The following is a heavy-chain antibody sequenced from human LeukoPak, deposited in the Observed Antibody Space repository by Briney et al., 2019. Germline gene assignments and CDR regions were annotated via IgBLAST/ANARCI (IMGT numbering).Heavy chain of an antibody. Sequence: GGSLRLSCAASGFTFRTYGMHWVRQAPGKGLEWVAFTWSDGSEKYYADSVKGRFTISRDNSENTLYLQMNSLRAEDTAVYYCARDLRIGYGDYGELDPWGQGTLVTVSS. CDR2: TWSDGSEK. D-gene: IGHD4-17*01. V-gene: IGHV3-33*01. J-gene: IGHJ5*02. CDR1: GFTFRTYG. CDR3: ARDLRIGYGDYGELDP.